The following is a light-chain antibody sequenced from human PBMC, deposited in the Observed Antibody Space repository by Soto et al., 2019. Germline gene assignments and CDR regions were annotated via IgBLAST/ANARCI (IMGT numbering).Light chain of an antibody. CDR2: EVS. V-gene: IGLV2-14*01. J-gene: IGLJ1*01. CDR1: SSDVGGYNY. CDR3: SSYTSSSTQV. Sequence: QSVLAQPASVSGSPGQSITISCTGTSSDVGGYNYVPWYQQYPGKAPKLMIYEVSNRPPGVSNRFSGSKSGNTASLTISGLQAEDEADYYCSSYTSSSTQVFGTGTKVTVL.